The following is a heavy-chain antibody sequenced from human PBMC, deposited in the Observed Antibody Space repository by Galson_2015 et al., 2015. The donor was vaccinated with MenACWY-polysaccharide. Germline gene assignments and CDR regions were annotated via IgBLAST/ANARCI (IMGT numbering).Heavy chain of an antibody. J-gene: IGHJ4*02. V-gene: IGHV3-23*01. CDR1: GFTFSSYA. Sequence: SLRLSCAASGFTFSSYAMSWVRQAPGKGLEWVSTISGSGGSTYYADSVKGRFTISRDNSKNTLYLQMSSLRAEATAVYYCAKELSLGVSGTPGDYWGQGTLVTVSS. CDR3: AKELSLGVSGTPGDY. D-gene: IGHD6-19*01. CDR2: ISGSGGST.